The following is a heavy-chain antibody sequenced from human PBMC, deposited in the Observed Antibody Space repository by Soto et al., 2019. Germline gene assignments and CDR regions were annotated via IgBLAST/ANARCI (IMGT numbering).Heavy chain of an antibody. Sequence: SETLSLTCTVSGGSVSSGDYYWSWIRQPPGKGLEWIGYIYYSGNTNYNPSLKSRVIISVDTSKNLFSLKLTSVTAADTAVYYCARIPVDTSMIYWLDPWGQGTLVTAPQ. CDR1: GGSVSSGDYY. CDR2: IYYSGNT. J-gene: IGHJ5*02. D-gene: IGHD5-18*01. CDR3: ARIPVDTSMIYWLDP. V-gene: IGHV4-61*08.